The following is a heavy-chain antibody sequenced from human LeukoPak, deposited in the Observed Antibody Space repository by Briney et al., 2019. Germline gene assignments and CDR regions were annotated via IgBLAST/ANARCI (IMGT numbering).Heavy chain of an antibody. D-gene: IGHD1-1*01. Sequence: PGGSLRPSCPASGFTFSSYTMHWIRQAPGKGLEWVSSISGSNSYIFYADSVKGRFTVSRDNAKDSLYLQMNSLRAEDTAVYYCARALTTLTYEGYWGQGTLVTVSS. J-gene: IGHJ4*02. CDR3: ARALTTLTYEGY. CDR2: ISGSNSYI. CDR1: GFTFSSYT. V-gene: IGHV3-21*01.